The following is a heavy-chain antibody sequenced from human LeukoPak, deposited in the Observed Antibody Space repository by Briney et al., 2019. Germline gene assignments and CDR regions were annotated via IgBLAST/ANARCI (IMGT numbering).Heavy chain of an antibody. J-gene: IGHJ6*02. CDR2: INAGNGNT. Sequence: ASVKVSCKASGYTFTSYAMHWVRQAPGQRLEWMGWINAGNGNTKYSQKFQGRVTITRDTSASTAYMELSSLRSEDTAVYYCARPRYCSSTSCYLYGMDVWGRGTTVTVSS. CDR1: GYTFTSYA. D-gene: IGHD2-2*01. V-gene: IGHV1-3*01. CDR3: ARPRYCSSTSCYLYGMDV.